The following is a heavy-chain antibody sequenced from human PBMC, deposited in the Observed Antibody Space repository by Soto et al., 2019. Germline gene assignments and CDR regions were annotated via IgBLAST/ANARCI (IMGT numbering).Heavy chain of an antibody. CDR1: GFTFSNYA. J-gene: IGHJ5*02. V-gene: IGHV3-23*01. Sequence: EVQLLESGGGLVQPGGSLTLSCAASGFTFSNYAMSWVRQAPGKGLEWVSAITGGGISTYYADSVRGRFTISRDNSRNTLHLRMNRLRAEDTAVYYCARDAISMVRGTNNWFDPWGQGNLVTVSS. D-gene: IGHD3-10*01. CDR3: ARDAISMVRGTNNWFDP. CDR2: ITGGGIST.